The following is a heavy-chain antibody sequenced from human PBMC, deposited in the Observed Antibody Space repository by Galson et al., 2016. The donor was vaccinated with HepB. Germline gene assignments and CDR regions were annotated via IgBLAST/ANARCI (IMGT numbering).Heavy chain of an antibody. CDR2: VSARGGTT. D-gene: IGHD4-17*01. CDR3: AKGADSDGEFDLDY. CDR1: GFTFSNYA. Sequence: SLRLSCAASGFTFSNYAMSWVRQAPGKGLEWVSSVSARGGTTYYADSLKGRFIISRDNSKTTLYLQMNSLRAEDTAVYFCAKGADSDGEFDLDYWGQGTLVIVSS. J-gene: IGHJ4*02. V-gene: IGHV3-23*01.